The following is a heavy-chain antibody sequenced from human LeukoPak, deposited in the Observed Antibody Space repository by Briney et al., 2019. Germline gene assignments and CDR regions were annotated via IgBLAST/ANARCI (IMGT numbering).Heavy chain of an antibody. Sequence: SETLSLTCTVSGGSISRGDYYWGWIRQPPGKGLEWIGNIDDRGNTDYNPSLKSRVTISIDTSKNQFSLKLKSVTAADTAVYYCAREQRGYCSSSSCLFDSWGQGTMVTVSS. CDR2: IDDRGNT. CDR3: AREQRGYCSSSSCLFDS. D-gene: IGHD2-15*01. V-gene: IGHV4-30-4*01. CDR1: GGSISRGDYY. J-gene: IGHJ3*01.